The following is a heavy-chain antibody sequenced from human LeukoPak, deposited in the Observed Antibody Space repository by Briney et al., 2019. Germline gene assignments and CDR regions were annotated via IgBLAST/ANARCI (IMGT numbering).Heavy chain of an antibody. CDR3: ASTTGVYSSSSGRDY. CDR1: GFTFDDYA. D-gene: IGHD6-6*01. CDR2: ISWKSDNI. Sequence: PGGSLRLSCAASGFTFDDYAMHWVRQAPGKGLEWVSGISWKSDNIGYADSVKGRFTISRDNAKNSLYLQMNSLRAEDTALYYCASTTGVYSSSSGRDYWGQGTLVTVSS. V-gene: IGHV3-9*01. J-gene: IGHJ4*02.